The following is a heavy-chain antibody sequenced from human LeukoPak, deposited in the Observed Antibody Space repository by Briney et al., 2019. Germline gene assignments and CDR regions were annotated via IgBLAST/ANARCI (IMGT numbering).Heavy chain of an antibody. V-gene: IGHV1-18*01. CDR2: ISGYNGNT. CDR1: GYTFTTYG. CDR3: ARGSTARYYYDSSGYYRGAVDY. D-gene: IGHD3-22*01. J-gene: IGHJ4*02. Sequence: ASVKVSCKASGYTFTTYGISWVRQAPGQGLEWMGWISGYNGNTNYAQRLQGRVTMPTDTSTSTAYMELRSLRSDDTAVYYCARGSTARYYYDSSGYYRGAVDYWGQGTLVTVSS.